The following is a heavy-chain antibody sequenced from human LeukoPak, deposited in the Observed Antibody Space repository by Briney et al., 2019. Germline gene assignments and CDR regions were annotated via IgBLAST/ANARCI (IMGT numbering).Heavy chain of an antibody. D-gene: IGHD3-3*01. J-gene: IGHJ6*02. V-gene: IGHV4-31*03. CDR3: ARGYDFWSGPYYYYYYGMDV. CDR2: IYYSGST. CDR1: GGSISSSSYY. Sequence: SETLSLTCTVSGGSISSSSYYWGWIRQPPGKGLEWIGYIYYSGSTYYNPSLKSRVTISVDTSKNQFSLKLSSVTAADTAVYYCARGYDFWSGPYYYYYYGMDVWGQGTTVTVSS.